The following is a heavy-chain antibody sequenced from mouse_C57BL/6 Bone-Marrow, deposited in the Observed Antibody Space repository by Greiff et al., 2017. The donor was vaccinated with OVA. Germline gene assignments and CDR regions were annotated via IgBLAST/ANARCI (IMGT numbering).Heavy chain of an antibody. Sequence: EVKLMESGGGLVQPGGSLKLSCAASGFTFSDYYMYWVRQTPEKRLEWVAYISNGGGSTYYPDTVKGRFTISRDNAKNTLYLQMSRLKSEDTAMYYCARHYSNGFDYWGQGTTLTVSS. J-gene: IGHJ2*01. CDR1: GFTFSDYY. CDR3: ARHYSNGFDY. D-gene: IGHD2-5*01. CDR2: ISNGGGST. V-gene: IGHV5-12*01.